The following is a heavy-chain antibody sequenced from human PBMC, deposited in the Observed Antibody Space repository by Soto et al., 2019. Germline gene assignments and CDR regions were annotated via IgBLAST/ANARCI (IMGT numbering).Heavy chain of an antibody. V-gene: IGHV1-69*13. Sequence: ASVKVSCKASGGTFSSYAISWVRQAPGQGLEWMGGIIPIFGTANYAQKFQGRVTITADESTSTAYMELSSLRSEDTAVYYCARGSITGTTLLYYYGMDVWGQGTKVTVSS. CDR3: ARGSITGTTLLYYYGMDV. CDR1: GGTFSSYA. D-gene: IGHD1-7*01. J-gene: IGHJ6*02. CDR2: IIPIFGTA.